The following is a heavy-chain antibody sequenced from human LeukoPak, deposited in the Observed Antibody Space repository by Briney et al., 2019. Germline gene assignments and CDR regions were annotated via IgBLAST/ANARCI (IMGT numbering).Heavy chain of an antibody. Sequence: SGGSLRLSCAASGFTFSNSWMSWVRQAPGKGLEWVANINQDGGVKFYVDSVKGRFTISRDNAKNSLYLQMNSLRAEDTAVYYCARQAGVTWGQGTLVTVSS. CDR1: GFTFSNSW. CDR3: ARQAGVT. CDR2: INQDGGVK. V-gene: IGHV3-7*01. D-gene: IGHD6-19*01. J-gene: IGHJ5*02.